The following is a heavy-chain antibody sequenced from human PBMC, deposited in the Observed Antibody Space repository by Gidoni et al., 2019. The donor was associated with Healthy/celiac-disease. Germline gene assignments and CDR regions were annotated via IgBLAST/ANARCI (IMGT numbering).Heavy chain of an antibody. CDR2: ISSSGSTI. J-gene: IGHJ4*02. CDR3: ASAPYQLLGSWWAYFDY. D-gene: IGHD2-2*01. Sequence: EVQLVESGGGLVQPGGSLRLSCAASGFTFSSYEMNWVRQAPGKGLEWVSYISSSGSTIYYADSVKGRFTISRDNAKNSLYLQMNSLRAEDTAVYYCASAPYQLLGSWWAYFDYWGQGTLVTVSS. CDR1: GFTFSSYE. V-gene: IGHV3-48*03.